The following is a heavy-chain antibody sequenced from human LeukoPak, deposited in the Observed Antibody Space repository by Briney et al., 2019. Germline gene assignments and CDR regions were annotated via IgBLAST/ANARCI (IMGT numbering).Heavy chain of an antibody. D-gene: IGHD3-22*01. CDR1: GGSMSSSGYY. Sequence: PSETLSLTCTDSGGSMSSSGYYWGWIRQSPGKGLEWIGSIFYSGSTHDNPSLKSRVTISVDTSKHQFSLRLSSVTAADTAVYYCVRDRDDSSGYSDYWGQGTLVTVSS. J-gene: IGHJ4*02. CDR2: IFYSGST. V-gene: IGHV4-39*07. CDR3: VRDRDDSSGYSDY.